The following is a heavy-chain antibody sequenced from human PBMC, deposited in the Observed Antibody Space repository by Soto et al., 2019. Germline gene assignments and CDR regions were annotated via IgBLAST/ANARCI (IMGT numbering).Heavy chain of an antibody. D-gene: IGHD2-21*01. CDR2: IYWDDDK. J-gene: IGHJ6*02. CDR3: VQSRCGGDCLQSYSSHSYYGLDV. V-gene: IGHV2-5*02. CDR1: GFSLSTTGVG. Sequence: QITLKESGPTLVKPTQTLTLTCTFSGFSLSTTGVGVGWIRQPPGKALEWLALIYWDDDKRYNPSLKSRLTTTKDTSKLQVVLTMTHMDPVDTATYYCVQSRCGGDCLQSYSSHSYYGLDVWGQGTTVTVSS.